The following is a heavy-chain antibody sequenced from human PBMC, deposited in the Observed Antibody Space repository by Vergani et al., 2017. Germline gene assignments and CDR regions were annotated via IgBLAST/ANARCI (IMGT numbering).Heavy chain of an antibody. V-gene: IGHV1-69*13. CDR2: IIPIFGTA. Sequence: QVQLVQSGAEVKKPGASVKVSCKASGYTFTSYGISWVRQAPGQGLEWMGGIIPIFGTANYAQKFQGRVTITADESTSTAYMELSSLRSEDTAVYYCARDRSSSGSYYYAADAFDIWGQGTMVTVSS. J-gene: IGHJ3*02. CDR3: ARDRSSSGSYYYAADAFDI. CDR1: GYTFTSYG. D-gene: IGHD1-26*01.